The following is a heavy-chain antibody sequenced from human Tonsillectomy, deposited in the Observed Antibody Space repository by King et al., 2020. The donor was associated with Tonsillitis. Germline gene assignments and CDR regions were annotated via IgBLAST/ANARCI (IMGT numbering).Heavy chain of an antibody. J-gene: IGHJ4*02. V-gene: IGHV4-30-4*07. Sequence: VQLQESGPGLVKPSQTLSLTCAVSGGSISSGGYSWSWIRQPPGKGLEWIGYIYYSGSTYYNPSLKSRVTISIDTSKNQFSLKLSSVTAADTAVYYCARDSPEDYDILTPRYWGQGTLVTVSS. CDR2: IYYSGST. CDR1: GGSISSGGYS. D-gene: IGHD3-9*01. CDR3: ARDSPEDYDILTPRY.